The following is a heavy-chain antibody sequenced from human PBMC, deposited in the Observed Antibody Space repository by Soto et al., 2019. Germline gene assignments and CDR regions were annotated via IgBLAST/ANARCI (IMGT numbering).Heavy chain of an antibody. CDR3: ARELVGATFDY. Sequence: ASVKVSCKASGYTFTSYYMHWVRQAPGQGLEWMGIINPSGGSTSYAQKFQGRVTMTRDTSTSTVYMELGSLRSEDTAVYYCARELVGATFDYWGQGTLVTVSS. J-gene: IGHJ4*02. D-gene: IGHD1-26*01. CDR1: GYTFTSYY. CDR2: INPSGGST. V-gene: IGHV1-46*01.